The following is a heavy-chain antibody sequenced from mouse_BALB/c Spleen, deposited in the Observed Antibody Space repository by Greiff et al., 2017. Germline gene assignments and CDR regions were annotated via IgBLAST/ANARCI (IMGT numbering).Heavy chain of an antibody. D-gene: IGHD2-10*02. J-gene: IGHJ1*01. CDR1: GYNFTSYW. Sequence: QVQLQQPGAELVKPGTSVKLSCKASGYNFTSYWINWVKLRPGQGLEWIGDIYPGSGSTNYNEKFKSKATLTVDTSSSTAYMQLSSLASEDSALYYCARRYGNYEAYFDVWGAGTTVTVSS. CDR2: IYPGSGST. V-gene: IGHV1-55*01. CDR3: ARRYGNYEAYFDV.